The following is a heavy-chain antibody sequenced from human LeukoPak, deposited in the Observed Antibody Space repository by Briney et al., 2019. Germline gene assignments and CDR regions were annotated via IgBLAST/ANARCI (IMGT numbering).Heavy chain of an antibody. D-gene: IGHD2/OR15-2a*01. J-gene: IGHJ4*02. CDR2: INSDGSWT. CDR3: VSFYETY. CDR1: GNYW. V-gene: IGHV3-74*01. Sequence: GGSLRLSCAASGNYWMHWVRQVHGKGLVWVSHINSDGSWTSYADSVKGRFTISKDNAKNTVYLQMNSLRTEDTAVYYCVSFYETYWGWGTLVTVSS.